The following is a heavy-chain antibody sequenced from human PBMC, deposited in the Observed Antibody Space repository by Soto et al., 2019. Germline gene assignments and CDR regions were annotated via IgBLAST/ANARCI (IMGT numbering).Heavy chain of an antibody. D-gene: IGHD3-16*01. Sequence: SGGSLRLSCAASVFTFSSYWMYWFRQAPGKGLEWVSRLDSGGSSTTYADSVKGRFTISRDNAKNTLYLQMNSLRAEDTAIYYCAGAIMIRRWFDPWGQGSLVTVSS. CDR2: LDSGGSST. CDR3: AGAIMIRRWFDP. J-gene: IGHJ5*02. CDR1: VFTFSSYW. V-gene: IGHV3-74*01.